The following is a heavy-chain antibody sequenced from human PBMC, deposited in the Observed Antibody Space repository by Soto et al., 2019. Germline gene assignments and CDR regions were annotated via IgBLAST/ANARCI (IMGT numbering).Heavy chain of an antibody. Sequence: PGASLKISCKASGYSFTSYWISWVRQMPGKGLEWMGRIDPSDSCTNYSPSFQGHVTISADKSISTAYLQWSSLKASDTAMYYCARRSSSSWYHYGMDVWGQGTRVTAP. D-gene: IGHD6-13*01. V-gene: IGHV5-10-1*01. CDR2: IDPSDSCT. CDR1: GYSFTSYW. J-gene: IGHJ6*02. CDR3: ARRSSSSWYHYGMDV.